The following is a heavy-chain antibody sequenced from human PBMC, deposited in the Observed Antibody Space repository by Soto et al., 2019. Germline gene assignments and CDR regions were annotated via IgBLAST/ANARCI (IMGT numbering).Heavy chain of an antibody. CDR2: IWYDGSYQ. V-gene: IGHV3-33*01. D-gene: IGHD3-16*01. J-gene: IGHJ5*02. Sequence: GGSLRLSCKASGFTFSDFGMHWVRQAPGKGLEWVSAIWYDGSYQYYADPVRGRFTTSRDNSNNTLFLQMNSLRVEDTAVYYCARDRLITYGAKIAPDHWGQGALVTVSS. CDR3: ARDRLITYGAKIAPDH. CDR1: GFTFSDFG.